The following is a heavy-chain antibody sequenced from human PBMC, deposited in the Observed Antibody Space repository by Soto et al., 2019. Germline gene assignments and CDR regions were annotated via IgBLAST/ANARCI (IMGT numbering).Heavy chain of an antibody. D-gene: IGHD6-13*01. Sequence: QPWGSLRLSCAASGFTFSSYWMSWCRQAPGKGLEWVANIKQDGSDKYYVDSVKGRFTISRDNAKNSLYLQMNSLRAEDTAVYYCATSAAAPGNYWGQGTLVTVSS. V-gene: IGHV3-7*01. CDR3: ATSAAAPGNY. CDR1: GFTFSSYW. J-gene: IGHJ4*02. CDR2: IKQDGSDK.